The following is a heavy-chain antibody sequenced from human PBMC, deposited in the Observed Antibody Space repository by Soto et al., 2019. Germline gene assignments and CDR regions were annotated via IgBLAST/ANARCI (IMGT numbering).Heavy chain of an antibody. D-gene: IGHD4-17*01. CDR2: ISAYNGNT. V-gene: IGHV1-18*01. J-gene: IGHJ4*02. CDR1: GYTFTSYG. Sequence: ASVKVSCKASGYTFTSYGISWVRQAPGQGLERMGWISAYNGNTNYAQKLQGRVTMTIDTSTSTAYMELRSLRSDDTAVYYCARDHPHDYVFDYWGQGTLVTVSS. CDR3: ARDHPHDYVFDY.